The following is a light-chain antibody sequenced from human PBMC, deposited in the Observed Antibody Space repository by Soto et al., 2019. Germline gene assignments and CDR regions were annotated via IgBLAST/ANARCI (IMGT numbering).Light chain of an antibody. CDR2: DTS. CDR1: HSVTSD. V-gene: IGKV3-11*01. Sequence: ILLTQSPGTLPFPPGPCASLSCRASHSVTSDAFAWYRQKPGQAPRLLIYDTSTRATGIPARFSGSGAGTDYTLTISSLQPEDFAVYYCQQRSNWPPTFGQGTRLEIK. CDR3: QQRSNWPPT. J-gene: IGKJ5*01.